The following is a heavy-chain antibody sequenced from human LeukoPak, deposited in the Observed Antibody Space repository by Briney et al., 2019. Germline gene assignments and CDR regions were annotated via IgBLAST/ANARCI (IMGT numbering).Heavy chain of an antibody. CDR1: GFTFSSYV. D-gene: IGHD1-1*01. J-gene: IGHJ4*02. V-gene: IGHV3-23*01. CDR2: IGGSGSDT. Sequence: GGSLRLSCAASGFTFSSYVMSWVRQAPGKGLEWVSTIGGSGSDTYYADSVKGRFTISRDNSKNTLYLQMNSLRAEDTALYYCAKDLLGRVQPDYWGQGTLVTVSS. CDR3: AKDLLGRVQPDY.